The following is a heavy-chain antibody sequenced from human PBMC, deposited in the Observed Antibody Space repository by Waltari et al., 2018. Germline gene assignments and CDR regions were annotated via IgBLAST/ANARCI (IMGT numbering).Heavy chain of an antibody. CDR2: ISAYNGNT. CDR1: GYTFTSYG. Sequence: QVQLVQSGAEVKKPGAAVKVSCKASGYTFTSYGISWVRQAPGQGLEWMGWISAYNGNTNYAQKLQGRVSMTTDTSTSTAYMELRILRSDDTAVYYCARVDFEMILPRAFDIWGQGTMVTVSS. J-gene: IGHJ3*02. D-gene: IGHD2-15*01. CDR3: ARVDFEMILPRAFDI. V-gene: IGHV1-18*01.